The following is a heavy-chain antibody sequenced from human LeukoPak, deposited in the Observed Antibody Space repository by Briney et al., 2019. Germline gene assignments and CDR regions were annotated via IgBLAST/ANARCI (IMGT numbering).Heavy chain of an antibody. CDR2: IWSDRSGK. D-gene: IGHD2-2*01. J-gene: IGHJ4*02. V-gene: IGHV3-33*01. Sequence: GGSLRLSCATSGFTFTNYGMHWVRQAPGNRLEWVAVIWSDRSGKYYADSVKGRFTISTDNSKNTLYLQMNSLRSEDTVVYYCARLSSTWDFDFWGQGTLVTVSS. CDR1: GFTFTNYG. CDR3: ARLSSTWDFDF.